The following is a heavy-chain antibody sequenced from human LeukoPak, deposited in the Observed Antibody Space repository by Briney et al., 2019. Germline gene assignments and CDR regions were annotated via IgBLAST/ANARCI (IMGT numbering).Heavy chain of an antibody. CDR1: GYTFTGYY. V-gene: IGHV1-69*13. D-gene: IGHD3-10*01. J-gene: IGHJ4*02. CDR3: ARGGPSGEFVFDY. CDR2: IIPIFGTA. Sequence: ATVKVSCKASGYTFTGYYMHWVRQAPGQGLEWMGGIIPIFGTANYAQKFQGRVTITADESTSTAYMELSSLRSEDTAVYYCARGGPSGEFVFDYWGQGTLVTVSS.